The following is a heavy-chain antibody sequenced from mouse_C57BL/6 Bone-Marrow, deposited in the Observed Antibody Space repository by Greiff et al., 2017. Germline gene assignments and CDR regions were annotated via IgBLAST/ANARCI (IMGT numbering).Heavy chain of an antibody. CDR1: GFNIKNTY. J-gene: IGHJ2*01. CDR3: ARYYYGSSYGGFDY. V-gene: IGHV14-3*01. Sequence: EVQLQQSVAELVRPGASVKLSCTASGFNIKNTYMHWVKQRPEQGLEWIGRIDPANGNTKSAPKFPGKATITAYTSSNTAYLQLSSLTSEDTAIYYGARYYYGSSYGGFDYWGQGTTLTVSS. CDR2: IDPANGNT. D-gene: IGHD1-1*01.